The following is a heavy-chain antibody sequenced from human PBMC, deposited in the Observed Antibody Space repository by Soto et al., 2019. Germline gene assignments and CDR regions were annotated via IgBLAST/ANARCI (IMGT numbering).Heavy chain of an antibody. Sequence: SETLSLTCTVSGGSIDYYDWTWIRQPPGKGLDWIGYVSDSASTKYPPSLRSRFTISVDTSKNRYSLKLNSVNAADTAVYYCARASTRWLPYYGIDVWGQGTKVTVSS. D-gene: IGHD3-9*01. CDR3: ARASTRWLPYYGIDV. CDR1: GGSIDYYD. CDR2: VSDSAST. J-gene: IGHJ6*02. V-gene: IGHV4-59*01.